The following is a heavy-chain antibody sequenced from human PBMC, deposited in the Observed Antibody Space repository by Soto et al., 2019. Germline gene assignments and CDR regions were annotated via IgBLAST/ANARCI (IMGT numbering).Heavy chain of an antibody. CDR1: GFTFSSYG. Sequence: PGGSLRLSCAASGFTFSSYGMHWVRQAPGKGLEWVAVIWYDGSNKYYADSVKGRFTISRDNSKNTLYLQMNSLGAEDTAVYYCARSRGYCSSTSCYGYNWFDPWGQGTLVTVSS. V-gene: IGHV3-33*01. CDR2: IWYDGSNK. D-gene: IGHD2-2*01. J-gene: IGHJ5*02. CDR3: ARSRGYCSSTSCYGYNWFDP.